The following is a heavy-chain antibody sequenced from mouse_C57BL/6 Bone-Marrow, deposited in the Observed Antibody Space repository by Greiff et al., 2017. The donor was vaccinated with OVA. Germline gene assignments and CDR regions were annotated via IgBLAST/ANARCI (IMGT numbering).Heavy chain of an antibody. J-gene: IGHJ3*01. CDR2: IRSKSNNYAT. Sequence: EVQLVESGGGLVQPKGSLKLSCAASGFSFNTYAMNWVRQAPGKGLEWVARIRSKSNNYATYYADSVKDRFTISRDDSESMLYLQMNNLKTEDTAMYYCVRQGYDYDWFAYWGQGTLVTVSA. V-gene: IGHV10-1*01. CDR3: VRQGYDYDWFAY. D-gene: IGHD2-4*01. CDR1: GFSFNTYA.